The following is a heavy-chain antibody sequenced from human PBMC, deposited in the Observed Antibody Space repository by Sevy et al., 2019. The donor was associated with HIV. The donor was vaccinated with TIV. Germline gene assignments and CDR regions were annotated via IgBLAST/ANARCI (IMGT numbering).Heavy chain of an antibody. CDR2: ISYDGSNK. V-gene: IGHV3-30*03. CDR3: ARDQDGYNYLSDY. CDR1: GFTFSNYG. D-gene: IGHD5-12*01. J-gene: IGHJ4*02. Sequence: GGALRRSCAASGFTFSNYGMHWVRQAPGKGLEWVAVISYDGSNKYYADSVKGRFTISRDNSKNTLYLQMNSLRAEDTAVYYCARDQDGYNYLSDYWGQGTLVTVSS.